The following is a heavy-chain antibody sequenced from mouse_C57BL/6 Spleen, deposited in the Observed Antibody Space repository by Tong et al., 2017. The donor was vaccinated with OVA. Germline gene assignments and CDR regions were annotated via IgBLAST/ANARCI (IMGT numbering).Heavy chain of an antibody. J-gene: IGHJ2*01. V-gene: IGHV1S34*01. Sequence: LVKTGASVKISCKASGYSFTGYYMHWVKQSHGKSLEWIGYISCYNGATSYNQKFKGKATFTVDTSSSTAYMQFNSLTSEDSAVYYCAMAYRYDGYYFDYWGQGTTLTVSS. CDR2: ISCYNGAT. CDR1: GYSFTGYY. CDR3: AMAYRYDGYYFDY. D-gene: IGHD2-14*01.